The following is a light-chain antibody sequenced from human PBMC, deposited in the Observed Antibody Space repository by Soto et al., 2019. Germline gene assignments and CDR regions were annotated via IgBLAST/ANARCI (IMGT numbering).Light chain of an antibody. Sequence: EIVMTQSPATLSVSPGDRATLSCRASQSISANLAWYQQKPGQTPRLLIYGASTRASGVPAKFSGSGSGTEFTLTISSLQSEDFAVYYCQQHGTSPITFGQGTRLEIK. V-gene: IGKV3-15*01. CDR2: GAS. CDR1: QSISAN. CDR3: QQHGTSPIT. J-gene: IGKJ5*01.